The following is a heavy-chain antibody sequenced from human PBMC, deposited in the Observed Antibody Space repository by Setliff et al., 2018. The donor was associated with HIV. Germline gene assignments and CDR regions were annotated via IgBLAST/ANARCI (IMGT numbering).Heavy chain of an antibody. Sequence: SETLSLTCTVSGGSISSSSYYWGWIRRPPGEGREWIGSIFYSGSANYNPSLRSPVAISVDTSKNQFSLKLTSVTAADTAVYSCAREDSSYHYFDYWGQGMLVTVSS. V-gene: IGHV4-39*02. CDR3: AREDSSYHYFDY. CDR1: GGSISSSSYY. CDR2: IFYSGSA. J-gene: IGHJ4*02. D-gene: IGHD6-6*01.